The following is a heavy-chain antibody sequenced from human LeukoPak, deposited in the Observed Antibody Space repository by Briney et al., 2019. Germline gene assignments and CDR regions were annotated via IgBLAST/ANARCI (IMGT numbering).Heavy chain of an antibody. Sequence: ASVKVSCKASGYTFTGYYMHWVRRAPGQGLEWMGWINPNSGGTNYAQKFQGRVTMTRDMSISTAYMELSRLRSDDTAVYYCARGGRWLGYCSSTSCPLGDWFDPWGQGTLVTVSS. J-gene: IGHJ5*02. CDR2: INPNSGGT. CDR3: ARGGRWLGYCSSTSCPLGDWFDP. CDR1: GYTFTGYY. V-gene: IGHV1-2*02. D-gene: IGHD2-2*01.